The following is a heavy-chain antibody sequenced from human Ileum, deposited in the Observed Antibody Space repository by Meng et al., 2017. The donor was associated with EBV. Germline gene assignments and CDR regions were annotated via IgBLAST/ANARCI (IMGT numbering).Heavy chain of an antibody. D-gene: IGHD3-22*01. CDR2: IDYSGNT. CDR1: GAPITRNYSY. Sequence: GPLLVKPSVPLSLTLHVSGAPITRNYSYWGWIRQPPGKGLEWIATIDYSGNTYNNPSLESRVTISRDTSKNQLTLNLNSVTAADTALYYCARGTFYYYSGCRFDPWGQGTLVTVSS. CDR3: ARGTFYYYSGCRFDP. J-gene: IGHJ5*02. V-gene: IGHV4-39*06.